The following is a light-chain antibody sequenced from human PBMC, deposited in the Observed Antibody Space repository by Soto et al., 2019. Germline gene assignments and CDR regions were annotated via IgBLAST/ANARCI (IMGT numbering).Light chain of an antibody. J-gene: IGKJ2*01. CDR1: QGVSSY. V-gene: IGKV3-11*01. CDR2: DAS. Sequence: EIVLTQSPATLSLSPGARATLSCRASQGVSSYLAWYQQKPGQAPRLLIYDASNRATGIPARFSGSGSGTDFTLTISSLEPEDFAVYYCQQRSNWYTFGQGTKLEIK. CDR3: QQRSNWYT.